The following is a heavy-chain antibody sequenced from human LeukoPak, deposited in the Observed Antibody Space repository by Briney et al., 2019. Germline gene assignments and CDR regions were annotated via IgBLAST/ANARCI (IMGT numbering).Heavy chain of an antibody. D-gene: IGHD2-2*01. CDR2: IYYSGST. CDR3: ARGQRGYCSSTSCHNWFDS. CDR1: GGSISSGGYY. V-gene: IGHV4-31*03. J-gene: IGHJ5*01. Sequence: SETLSLTCTVSGGSISSGGYYWSWIRQHPGKGLEWIGYIYYSGSTYYNPSLKSRVTISVDTSKNQFSLKLSSVTAADTAVYYCARGQRGYCSSTSCHNWFDSWGQGTLVTVSS.